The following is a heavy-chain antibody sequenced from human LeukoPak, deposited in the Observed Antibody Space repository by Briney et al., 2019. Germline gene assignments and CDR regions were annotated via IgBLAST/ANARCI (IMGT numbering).Heavy chain of an antibody. Sequence: WASVKVSCKASGYTFTSYGISWVRQAPGQGLEWMGWINPNSGGTNYAQKFQGRVTMTRDTSISTAYMELSRLRSDDTAVYYCARDFPGYYYDSSGGLAGPFWGQGTLVTVSS. CDR1: GYTFTSYG. CDR2: INPNSGGT. CDR3: ARDFPGYYYDSSGGLAGPF. J-gene: IGHJ4*02. D-gene: IGHD3-22*01. V-gene: IGHV1-2*02.